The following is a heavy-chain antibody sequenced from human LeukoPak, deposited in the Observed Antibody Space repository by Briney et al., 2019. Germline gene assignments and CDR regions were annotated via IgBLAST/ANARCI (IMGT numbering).Heavy chain of an antibody. CDR3: WKLGGLHVLAGYFVSHF. D-gene: IGHD3-9*01. J-gene: IGHJ4*02. CDR1: GFTFSNYA. V-gene: IGHV3-23*01. Sequence: GGSLRLSCAASGFTFSNYAMSWVRQAPGKGLEWVSAITGSGGNTYYADSVKGRFTISRDNSKNTVFLQMNSLRAEDTAVYYFWKLGGLHVLAGYFVSHFLGQGTLVTVSS. CDR2: ITGSGGNT.